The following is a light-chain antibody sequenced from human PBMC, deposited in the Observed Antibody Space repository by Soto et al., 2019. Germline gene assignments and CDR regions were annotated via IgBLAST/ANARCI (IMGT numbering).Light chain of an antibody. CDR3: LLSYSDEKV. J-gene: IGLJ1*01. CDR1: TGAVTSGHY. Sequence: QAVVTQEPSLTVSPGGTVTLTCGSSTGAVTSGHYPYWFQQKPGQAPRTLIYDTSNKYSWTPARFSGSLLGGKAALTLSGAQPKDEADYYCLLSYSDEKVFGTGTKVTVL. CDR2: DTS. V-gene: IGLV7-46*01.